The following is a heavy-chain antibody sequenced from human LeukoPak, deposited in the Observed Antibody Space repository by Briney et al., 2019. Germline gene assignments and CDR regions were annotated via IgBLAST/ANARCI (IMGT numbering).Heavy chain of an antibody. CDR1: GGSVSSGSYY. V-gene: IGHV4-61*01. D-gene: IGHD3-9*01. Sequence: PSETLSLTCTVSGGSVSSGSYYWSWIRQPPGTGLEWIGYIYYSGSTNYNPSLKSRVTISVDTSKNQFSLKLSSVTAADTAVYYCARVDAYYDISTVSEIGYFDLWGRGTLVTVSS. CDR2: IYYSGST. CDR3: ARVDAYYDISTVSEIGYFDL. J-gene: IGHJ2*01.